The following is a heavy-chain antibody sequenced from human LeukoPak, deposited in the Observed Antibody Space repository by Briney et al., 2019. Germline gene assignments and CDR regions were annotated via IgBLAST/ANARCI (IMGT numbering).Heavy chain of an antibody. J-gene: IGHJ4*02. D-gene: IGHD5-24*01. Sequence: GGSLRLSCAASGFTFSSYEMSWVRQAPGKGLEWVSCISSSGSTIYYADSVKGRFTISRDNAKNSLYLQMNSLRAEDTAVYYCAREEAEIIDYWGQGTLVTVSS. V-gene: IGHV3-48*03. CDR1: GFTFSSYE. CDR3: AREEAEIIDY. CDR2: ISSSGSTI.